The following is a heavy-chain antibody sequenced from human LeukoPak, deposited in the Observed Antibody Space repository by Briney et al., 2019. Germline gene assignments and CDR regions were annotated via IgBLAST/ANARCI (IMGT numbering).Heavy chain of an antibody. J-gene: IGHJ6*03. Sequence: SETLSLTCTVSGGSISSSSYYWGWIRQPPGKGLEWIGSIYYSGSTYYNPSLKSRVTISVDTSKNQFSLKLSSVTAADTAVYYCARGQVVVPAANSEAYYYYYYMDVWGKGTTVTVSS. V-gene: IGHV4-39*01. CDR1: GGSISSSSYY. CDR3: ARGQVVVPAANSEAYYYYYYMDV. CDR2: IYYSGST. D-gene: IGHD2-2*01.